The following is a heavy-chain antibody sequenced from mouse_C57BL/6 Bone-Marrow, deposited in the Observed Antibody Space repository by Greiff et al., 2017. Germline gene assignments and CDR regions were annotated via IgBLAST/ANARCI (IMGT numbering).Heavy chain of an antibody. D-gene: IGHD1-1*01. CDR1: GYSITSGYY. V-gene: IGHV3-6*01. CDR2: ISYDGSN. CDR3: ARGGSSYVAWFAY. Sequence: ESGPGLVKPSQSLSLTCSVTGYSITSGYYWNWIRQFPGNKLEWMGYISYDGSNNYNPSLKNRISITRDTSKNQFFLKLNSVTTEDTATYYSARGGSSYVAWFAYWGQGTLVTVSA. J-gene: IGHJ3*01.